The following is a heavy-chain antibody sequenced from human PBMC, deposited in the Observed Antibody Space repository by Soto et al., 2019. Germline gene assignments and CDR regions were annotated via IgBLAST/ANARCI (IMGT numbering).Heavy chain of an antibody. D-gene: IGHD3-22*01. V-gene: IGHV1-46*03. Sequence: GASVKVSCKASGYTFTSYYMHWVRQAPGQGLEWMGIINPSGGSTSYAQKFQGRVTMTRDTSTSTVYMELSSLRSEDTAVYYCARDPIDRYYYDSSGYYYFDYWGQGTLVTVSS. J-gene: IGHJ4*02. CDR3: ARDPIDRYYYDSSGYYYFDY. CDR2: INPSGGST. CDR1: GYTFTSYY.